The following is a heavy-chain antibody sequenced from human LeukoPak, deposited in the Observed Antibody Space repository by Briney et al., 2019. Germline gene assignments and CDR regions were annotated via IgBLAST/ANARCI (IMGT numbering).Heavy chain of an antibody. J-gene: IGHJ4*02. CDR3: ARAVLGYCSGGSCDFDY. CDR2: ISSNGSII. D-gene: IGHD2-15*01. Sequence: GGSLRLSCAASGFTFSSYEMNWVRQAPGKGLEWVSYISSNGSIIYYADSVKGRFTISRDNAKNSLYLQMNSLRAEDTAVYYCARAVLGYCSGGSCDFDYWGQGTLVTVSS. CDR1: GFTFSSYE. V-gene: IGHV3-48*03.